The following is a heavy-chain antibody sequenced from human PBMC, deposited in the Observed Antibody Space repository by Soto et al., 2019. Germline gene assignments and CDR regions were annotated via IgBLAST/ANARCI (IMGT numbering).Heavy chain of an antibody. J-gene: IGHJ4*02. Sequence: PGGSLRLSSAASGFTFSNAWLNWVRQAPGKGLEWVGRIKSKTDGGTTDYAAPVKGRFTISRDDSKNTLYLQMNSLKTEDTAVYYCTTDFTLITMIVVVIVPGDYWGQGT. CDR1: GFTFSNAW. D-gene: IGHD3-22*01. CDR2: IKSKTDGGTT. V-gene: IGHV3-15*07. CDR3: TTDFTLITMIVVVIVPGDY.